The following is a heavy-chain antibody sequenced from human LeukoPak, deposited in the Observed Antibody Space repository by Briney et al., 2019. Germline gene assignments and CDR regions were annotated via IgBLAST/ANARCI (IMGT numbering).Heavy chain of an antibody. J-gene: IGHJ6*02. Sequence: PGGSLRLSCAASGFTFSNYGMHWVRQAPGKGLEWVAVISYDGSNKYYADSVKGRFTISRDKSKNTLYLQMNSLRIEDTAVYYCAKDGGLLYYCYYGIDVWGQGTTVTVSS. V-gene: IGHV3-30*18. CDR3: AKDGGLLYYCYYGIDV. CDR1: GFTFSNYG. D-gene: IGHD3-10*01. CDR2: ISYDGSNK.